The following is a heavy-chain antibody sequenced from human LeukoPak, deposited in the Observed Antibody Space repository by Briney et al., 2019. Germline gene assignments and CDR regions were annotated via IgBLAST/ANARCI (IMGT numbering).Heavy chain of an antibody. CDR2: ISSSSSYI. CDR3: ARETAVSGGIFFDY. J-gene: IGHJ4*02. D-gene: IGHD3-10*01. CDR1: GFTFSSYS. Sequence: MPGGSLRLSCAASGFTFSSYSMNWVRQAPGKGLEWVSSISSSSSYIYYADSVKGRFTISSDNAKNSLYLQMNSLRAEDTAVYYCARETAVSGGIFFDYWGQGTLVTVSS. V-gene: IGHV3-21*01.